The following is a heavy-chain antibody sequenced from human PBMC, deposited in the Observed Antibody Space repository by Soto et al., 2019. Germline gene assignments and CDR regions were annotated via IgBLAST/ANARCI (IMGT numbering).Heavy chain of an antibody. CDR3: ASVQCGGDCLVDY. D-gene: IGHD2-21*02. CDR1: GFTFSSYW. V-gene: IGHV3-74*01. Sequence: PGGSLRLSCAASGFTFSSYWMHWVRQAPGKGLVWVSRINSDGSSTSYADSVKGRFTISRDNTKNTLYLQMNSLRAEDTAVYYCASVQCGGDCLVDYWGQGTLVTVSS. CDR2: INSDGSST. J-gene: IGHJ4*02.